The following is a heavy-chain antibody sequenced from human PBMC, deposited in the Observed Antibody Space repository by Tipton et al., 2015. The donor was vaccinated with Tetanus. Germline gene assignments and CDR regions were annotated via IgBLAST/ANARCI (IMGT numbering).Heavy chain of an antibody. CDR2: INPNSGGT. CDR3: ARSGPDPEDIVATIPYY. V-gene: IGHV1-2*02. CDR1: GYTFTGYY. D-gene: IGHD5-12*01. Sequence: QLVQSGAEVKKPGASVKVSCKASGYTFTGYYMHWVRQAPGQGLEWMGWINPNSGGTNYAQKFQGRVTMTRNTSISTAYMELSRLRSDDTAVYYCARSGPDPEDIVATIPYYWGQGTLVTVSS. J-gene: IGHJ4*02.